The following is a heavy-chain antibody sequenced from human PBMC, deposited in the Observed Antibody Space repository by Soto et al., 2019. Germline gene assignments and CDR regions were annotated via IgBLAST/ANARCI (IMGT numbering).Heavy chain of an antibody. J-gene: IGHJ6*02. CDR2: IDPSDSYT. CDR3: ARSYRWSVLYYYYGMDV. D-gene: IGHD2-8*02. CDR1: GYSFTVYW. Sequence: LNISFKGSGYSFTVYWISLVRQMPLKGLEWMGRIDPSDSYTNYSPSFQGHVTISADKSISTAYLQWSSLKASDTAMYYCARSYRWSVLYYYYGMDVWGQGTTVTVSS. V-gene: IGHV5-10-1*01.